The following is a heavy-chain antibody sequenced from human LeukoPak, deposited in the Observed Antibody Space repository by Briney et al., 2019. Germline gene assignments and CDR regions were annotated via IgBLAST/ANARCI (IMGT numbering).Heavy chain of an antibody. J-gene: IGHJ4*02. CDR2: INHSGST. Sequence: PSETLSLTCTVSGGSISSYYWSWIRQPPGKGLEWIGEINHSGSTNYNPSLKSRVTISVDTSKNQFSLKLSSVTAADTAVYYCASHRRRRQWLGGGFDYWGQGTLVTVSS. CDR3: ASHRRRRQWLGGGFDY. CDR1: GGSISSYY. D-gene: IGHD6-19*01. V-gene: IGHV4-34*01.